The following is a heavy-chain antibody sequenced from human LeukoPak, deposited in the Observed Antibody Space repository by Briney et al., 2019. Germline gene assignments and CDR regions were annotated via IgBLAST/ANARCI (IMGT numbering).Heavy chain of an antibody. D-gene: IGHD6-13*01. Sequence: SETLSLTCTVSGYSISSGYYWGWIRQPPGKGLEWIGSIYHSGSTYYNPSLKSRVTISVDTSKNQFSLKLSSVTAADTAVYYCAREEAAAGTKYFQHWGQGTLVTVSS. CDR3: AREEAAAGTKYFQH. V-gene: IGHV4-38-2*02. CDR1: GYSISSGYY. CDR2: IYHSGST. J-gene: IGHJ1*01.